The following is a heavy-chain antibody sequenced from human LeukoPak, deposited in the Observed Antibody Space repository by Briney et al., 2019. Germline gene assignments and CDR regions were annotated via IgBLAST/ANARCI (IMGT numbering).Heavy chain of an antibody. D-gene: IGHD3-10*01. V-gene: IGHV3-23*01. CDR1: GFTFSSYA. Sequence: PGGSLRLSCAASGFTFSSYAMSSVRQAPGKGLKWVSAISGSGGSTYYADSVKGRFTISRDNSKNTLYLQMTGLRSEATAVYYCAYGSGSYSRYWGQGTLVTVSS. J-gene: IGHJ4*02. CDR2: ISGSGGST. CDR3: AYGSGSYSRY.